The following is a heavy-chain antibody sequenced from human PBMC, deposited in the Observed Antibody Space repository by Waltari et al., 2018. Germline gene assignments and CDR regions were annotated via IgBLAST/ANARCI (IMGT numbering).Heavy chain of an antibody. CDR1: GFSLSTRGVG. Sequence: QITLKESGPTLVKPTQTLTLTCTLSGFSLSTRGVGVGWIRQPPGKALEWLALIYWDDDKNYSPSLKSRLTITKDTSKNQVVLTMTNMDPVDTGTYYCARRDKYSSGSYYFDHWGQGILVTVSS. D-gene: IGHD6-19*01. CDR3: ARRDKYSSGSYYFDH. V-gene: IGHV2-5*02. CDR2: IYWDDDK. J-gene: IGHJ4*02.